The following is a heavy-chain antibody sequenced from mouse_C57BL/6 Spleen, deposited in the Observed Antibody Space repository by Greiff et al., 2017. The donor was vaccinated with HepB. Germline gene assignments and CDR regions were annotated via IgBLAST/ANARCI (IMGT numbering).Heavy chain of an antibody. V-gene: IGHV1-80*01. CDR2: IYPGDGDT. CDR1: GYAFSSYW. Sequence: QVQLKHSGAELVKPGASVKISCKASGYAFSSYWMNWVKQRPGKGLEWIGQIYPGDGDTNYNGKFKGKATLTADKSSSTAYMQLSSLTSEDSAVYFCARSRGWDLYAMDYWGQGTSVTVSS. D-gene: IGHD4-1*01. CDR3: ARSRGWDLYAMDY. J-gene: IGHJ4*01.